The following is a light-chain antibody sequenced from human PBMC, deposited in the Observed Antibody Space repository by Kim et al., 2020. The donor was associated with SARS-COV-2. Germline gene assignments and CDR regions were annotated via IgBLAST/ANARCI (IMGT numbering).Light chain of an antibody. Sequence: DIVMTQSPDSLAVSLGKRATINCKSSQTILYSSNNKNCLAWYQQKPGQPPKLLIYWASTRESGVPDRFSGSGSGTDFTLTISSLQAEDVAVYYCQQYYTTPLTFGGGTKVDIK. CDR3: QQYYTTPLT. J-gene: IGKJ4*01. V-gene: IGKV4-1*01. CDR2: WAS. CDR1: QTILYSSNNKNC.